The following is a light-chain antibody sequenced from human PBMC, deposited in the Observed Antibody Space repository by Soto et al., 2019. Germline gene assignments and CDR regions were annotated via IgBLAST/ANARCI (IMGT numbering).Light chain of an antibody. V-gene: IGKV3-15*01. CDR2: SAS. J-gene: IGKJ5*01. CDR1: QSISYN. Sequence: EIVMTQSPATLSVSPGERATLSRRASQSISYNLAWYQQKPGQAPRVLIYSASTRATGIPARFSGSGSGTEFTLTISSLQSEDFAVYYSQQYNNWPPITFGQGTRLEI. CDR3: QQYNNWPPIT.